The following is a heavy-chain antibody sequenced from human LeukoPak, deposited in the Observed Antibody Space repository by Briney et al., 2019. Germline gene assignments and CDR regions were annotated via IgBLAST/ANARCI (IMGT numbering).Heavy chain of an antibody. V-gene: IGHV3-23*01. CDR1: GFTFSSYV. Sequence: PGGSLRLSCAASGFTFSSYVMSWVRQAPGKGLEWVSAISGSGGSTYYADSVKGRFTISRDNSKNTLYLQMNSLRAEDTAVYYCAKDTALLVPAAPDYWGQGTLVTVSS. J-gene: IGHJ4*02. CDR3: AKDTALLVPAAPDY. CDR2: ISGSGGST. D-gene: IGHD2-2*01.